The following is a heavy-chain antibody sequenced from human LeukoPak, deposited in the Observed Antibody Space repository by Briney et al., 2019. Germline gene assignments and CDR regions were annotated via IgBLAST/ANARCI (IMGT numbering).Heavy chain of an antibody. V-gene: IGHV4-59*01. Sequence: PSETLSLTCTVSGGSISGYYWSWIRQPPGKGLEWIGYIYYTGSTNYNPSLKSRVIISVDTSKNQFSLKVSSVTAADTAVYYCVRSKGGTYGWFDPWGQGTLVTVSP. CDR1: GGSISGYY. D-gene: IGHD2-15*01. CDR2: IYYTGST. J-gene: IGHJ5*02. CDR3: VRSKGGTYGWFDP.